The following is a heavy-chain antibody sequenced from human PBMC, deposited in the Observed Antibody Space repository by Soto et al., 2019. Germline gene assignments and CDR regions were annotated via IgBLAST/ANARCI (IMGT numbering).Heavy chain of an antibody. Sequence: ASVKVSCKASGYTFTSYGISRVRQAPGQGLEWMGWISAYNGNTNYAQKLQGRVTMTTDTSTSTAYMELRSLRSDDTAVYYCATDRTWAVAGTVGYGMDVWGQGTTVTGSS. J-gene: IGHJ6*02. CDR1: GYTFTSYG. CDR2: ISAYNGNT. D-gene: IGHD6-13*01. CDR3: ATDRTWAVAGTVGYGMDV. V-gene: IGHV1-18*04.